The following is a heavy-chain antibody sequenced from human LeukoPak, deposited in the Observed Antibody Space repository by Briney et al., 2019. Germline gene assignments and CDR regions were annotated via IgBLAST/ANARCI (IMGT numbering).Heavy chain of an antibody. V-gene: IGHV3-23*01. CDR1: GFTFSSYA. J-gene: IGHJ4*02. CDR3: ARMELFDY. CDR2: ISGSGGST. Sequence: PGGSLRLSCAASGFTFSSYAMSWVRQAPGKGLECVSAISGSGGSTYYADSVKGRFTISRDNSQNTLYLQMNRLRAEDTAVYYCARMELFDYWGQGTLVTVSS. D-gene: IGHD1-26*01.